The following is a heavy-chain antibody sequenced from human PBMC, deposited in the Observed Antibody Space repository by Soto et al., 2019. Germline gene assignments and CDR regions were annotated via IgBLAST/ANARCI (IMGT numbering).Heavy chain of an antibody. CDR3: ARHNYDSSGYYHYYYGMDV. CDR2: INHSGST. Sequence: QVQLQQWGAGLLMPSETLSLTCAVYGGCGGSFSGYYWSWIRQPPGKGLVWIGEINHSGSTNYNPSLKSRVTISVDTSKNQFSLKLSSVTAADTAVYYGARHNYDSSGYYHYYYGMDVWGQGTTVTVSS. J-gene: IGHJ6*02. V-gene: IGHV4-34*01. CDR1: GGCGGSFSGYY. D-gene: IGHD3-22*01.